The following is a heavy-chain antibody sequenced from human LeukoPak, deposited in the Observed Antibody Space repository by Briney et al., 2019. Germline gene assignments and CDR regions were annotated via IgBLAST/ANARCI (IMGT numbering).Heavy chain of an antibody. V-gene: IGHV3-30-3*01. Sequence: PGGSLRLSCAASGFTFSSYAMHWVRQAPGKGLEWVAVISYDGSNKYYADSVKGRFTISRDNSKNTLYLQMNSLRAEDTAVYYCAREVTGTTPWFDPWGQGTLVTVSS. CDR3: AREVTGTTPWFDP. CDR2: ISYDGSNK. D-gene: IGHD1-7*01. J-gene: IGHJ5*02. CDR1: GFTFSSYA.